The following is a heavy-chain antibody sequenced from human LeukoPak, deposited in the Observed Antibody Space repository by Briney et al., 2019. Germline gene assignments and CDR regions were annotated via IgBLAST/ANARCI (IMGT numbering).Heavy chain of an antibody. CDR1: GFTFSGYS. Sequence: GGSLRLSCAASGFTFSGYSMNWVRQAPGKGVEWVSSISSSSSYIYYADSVKGRFTISRDNAKNSLYLQMNSLRAEDTAVYYCARDYDILTGYYYGMDVWGQGTTVTVSS. D-gene: IGHD3-9*01. CDR2: ISSSSSYI. J-gene: IGHJ6*02. V-gene: IGHV3-21*01. CDR3: ARDYDILTGYYYGMDV.